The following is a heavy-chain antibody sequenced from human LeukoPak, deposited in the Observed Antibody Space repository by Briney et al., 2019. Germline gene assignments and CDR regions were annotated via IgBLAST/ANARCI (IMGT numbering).Heavy chain of an antibody. CDR1: GGSISSYY. D-gene: IGHD3-22*01. CDR2: IYTSGST. CDR3: ARGGGSWYYDSSGHDAFDI. Sequence: SETLSLTCTVSGGSISSYYWSWIRRPAGKGLEWIGRIYTSGSTNYNPSLKSRVTMSVDTSKNQLSLKLSSVTAADTAVYYCARGGGSWYYDSSGHDAFDIWGQGTMVTVSS. J-gene: IGHJ3*02. V-gene: IGHV4-4*07.